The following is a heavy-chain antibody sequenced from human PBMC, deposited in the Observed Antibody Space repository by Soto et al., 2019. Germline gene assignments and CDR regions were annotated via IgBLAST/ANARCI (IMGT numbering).Heavy chain of an antibody. CDR2: IYYSGST. J-gene: IGHJ6*02. V-gene: IGHV4-30-4*01. D-gene: IGHD6-13*01. Sequence: TSETLSLTCTVSGGSISSGDYYGSWIRQPPGKGLEWIGYIYYSGSTYYNPSLKSRVTISVDTSKNQFSLKLSSVTAADTAVYYCAREPGSSWRNYYYYGMDVWGQGTTVTVSS. CDR1: GGSISSGDYY. CDR3: AREPGSSWRNYYYYGMDV.